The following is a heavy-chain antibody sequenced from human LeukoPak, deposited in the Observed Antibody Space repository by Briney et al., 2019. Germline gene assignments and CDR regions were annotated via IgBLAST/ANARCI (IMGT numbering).Heavy chain of an antibody. Sequence: PGGSLRLSCAASGFTFSSYAMSWVRQAPGKGLEWVSAISGSGGSTYYADSVKGRFTISRDNSKNTLYLQMNNLRAEDTAVYYCAKGDSYGSGSYSDYWGQGTLVTVSS. D-gene: IGHD3-10*01. CDR1: GFTFSSYA. CDR2: ISGSGGST. CDR3: AKGDSYGSGSYSDY. V-gene: IGHV3-23*01. J-gene: IGHJ4*02.